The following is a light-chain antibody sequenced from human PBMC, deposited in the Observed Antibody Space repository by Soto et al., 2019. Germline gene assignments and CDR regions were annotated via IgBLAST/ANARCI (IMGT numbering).Light chain of an antibody. CDR1: SSNIGGSNY. CDR3: CSYAGSYTLWV. J-gene: IGLJ3*02. Sequence: QSVLTQPPSASGTPGQRVTISCSGSSSNIGGSNYAYWYQQFPGTAPKLVIHSNNLRPSGVPERISGSKSGNTASLTISGLQAEDEADYYCCSYAGSYTLWVFGGGTKLTVL. V-gene: IGLV1-47*02. CDR2: SNN.